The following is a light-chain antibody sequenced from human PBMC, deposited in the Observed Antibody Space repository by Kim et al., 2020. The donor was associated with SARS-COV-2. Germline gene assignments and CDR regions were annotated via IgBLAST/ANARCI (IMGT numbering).Light chain of an antibody. Sequence: NFMLTQPHSVSESPGKTVTISCTRSSGNIASNYVQWYQQRPGSSPTTVIYEDNQRPSGVPDRFSGSIDSSSNSASLTISGLKTEDEADYHCQSHDSFYPVFGGGTKLTVL. CDR3: QSHDSFYPV. V-gene: IGLV6-57*01. J-gene: IGLJ3*02. CDR1: SGNIASNY. CDR2: EDN.